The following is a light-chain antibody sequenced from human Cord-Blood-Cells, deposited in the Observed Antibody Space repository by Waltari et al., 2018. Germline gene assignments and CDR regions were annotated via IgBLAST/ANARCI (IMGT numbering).Light chain of an antibody. Sequence: DIQTTQSPSYLSASVGDRVTITCRASQSISSYLNWYQQKPGKAPKLLIYAASSLQSGVPSRFSGSGSGTDFTLTISSLQPEDFATYYCQQSYSTPLLTFGGGTKVEIK. CDR3: QQSYSTPLLT. CDR1: QSISSY. J-gene: IGKJ4*01. V-gene: IGKV1-39*01. CDR2: AAS.